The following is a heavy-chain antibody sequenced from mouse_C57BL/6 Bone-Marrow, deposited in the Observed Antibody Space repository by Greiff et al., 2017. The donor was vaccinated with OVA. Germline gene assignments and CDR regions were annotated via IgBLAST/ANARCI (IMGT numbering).Heavy chain of an antibody. CDR1: GFNIKDDY. CDR3: TTGGTSYAMDY. D-gene: IGHD5-1*01. V-gene: IGHV14-4*01. CDR2: IDPENGDT. Sequence: VHVKQSGAELVRPGASVKLSCTASGFNIKDDYMHWVKQRPEQGLEWIGWIDPENGDTEYASKFQGKATITADTSSNTAYLQLSSLTSEDTAVYCCTTGGTSYAMDYWGQGTSVTVSS. J-gene: IGHJ4*01.